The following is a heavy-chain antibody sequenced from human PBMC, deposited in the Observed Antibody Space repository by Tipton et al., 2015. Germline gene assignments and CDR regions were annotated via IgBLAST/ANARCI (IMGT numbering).Heavy chain of an antibody. CDR2: IYHSGST. Sequence: LRLSCAVYGGSFSGYYWSWIRQPPGKGLEWVGEIYHSGSTKYNPSLKSRVTISVDTSKNQFSLKLSSVTAADTAVYYCARNLGDYLDKWGQGTLVTVSS. CDR3: ARNLGDYLDK. CDR1: GGSFSGYY. D-gene: IGHD7-27*01. V-gene: IGHV4-34*01. J-gene: IGHJ4*02.